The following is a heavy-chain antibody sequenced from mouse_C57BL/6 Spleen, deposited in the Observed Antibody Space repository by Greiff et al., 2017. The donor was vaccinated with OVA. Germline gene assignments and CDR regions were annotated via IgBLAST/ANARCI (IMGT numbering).Heavy chain of an antibody. J-gene: IGHJ4*01. Sequence: VQLKESVAELVRPGASVKLSCTASGFNIKNTYMHWVKQRPEQGLEWIGRIDPANGNTKYAPKFQGKATITADTSSNTAYLQLSSLTSEDTAIYYCARGRAYYGYDDAMDYWGQGTSVTVSS. CDR3: ARGRAYYGYDDAMDY. CDR2: IDPANGNT. V-gene: IGHV14-3*01. CDR1: GFNIKNTY. D-gene: IGHD2-9*01.